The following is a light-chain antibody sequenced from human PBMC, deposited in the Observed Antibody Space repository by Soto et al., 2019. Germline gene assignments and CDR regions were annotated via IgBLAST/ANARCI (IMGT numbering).Light chain of an antibody. CDR3: QQYGGSPRT. Sequence: EVVWTQSPGTLSLSPGERATLSCRASQSISQSLDWYQQRPGQSPSLLIYDASRRATGIPDRFTGSGCGTAFTLTISRLAPEDLAVYYCQQYGGSPRTFGQGTKVDI. J-gene: IGKJ1*01. CDR1: QSISQS. CDR2: DAS. V-gene: IGKV3-20*01.